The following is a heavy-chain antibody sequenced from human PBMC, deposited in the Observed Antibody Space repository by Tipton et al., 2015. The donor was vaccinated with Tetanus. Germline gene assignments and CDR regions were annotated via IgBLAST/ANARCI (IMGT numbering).Heavy chain of an antibody. CDR1: GGSISSDY. J-gene: IGHJ6*02. Sequence: TLSLTCAVSGGSISSDYWSWIRQPAGKGLEWIGRIYTSGSTNYNPSLKSRVTMSVDTSKNQLSLKLSSVTAAGTAIYYCARDGQPGYYGGMDVWGQGTTVTVSS. D-gene: IGHD3-3*01. CDR3: ARDGQPGYYGGMDV. CDR2: IYTSGST. V-gene: IGHV4-4*07.